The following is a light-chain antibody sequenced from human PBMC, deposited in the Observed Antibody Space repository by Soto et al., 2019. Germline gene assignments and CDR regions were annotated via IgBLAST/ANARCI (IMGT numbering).Light chain of an antibody. V-gene: IGLV2-23*01. CDR3: CSYAGSSVA. J-gene: IGLJ2*01. CDR2: EGS. CDR1: SSDVGSYNL. Sequence: QSALTQPASVSGSPGQSITISCTGTSSDVGSYNLVSWYQQHPGKAPNLMIYEGSKRPSGVSNRFSGSKSGNTASLTISGVQAEDEAEYYCCSYAGSSVAFGGGTKLTVL.